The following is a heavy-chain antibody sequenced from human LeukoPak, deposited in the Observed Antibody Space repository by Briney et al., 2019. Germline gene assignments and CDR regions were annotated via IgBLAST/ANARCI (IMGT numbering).Heavy chain of an antibody. CDR2: ISGNSDDT. J-gene: IGHJ5*02. D-gene: IGHD2-8*02. CDR1: GFTFSSHA. V-gene: IGHV3-23*01. Sequence: GGSLRLSCAASGFTFSSHAMTWLRQAPGKGLEWVSSISGNSDDTYYTDSVKGRFTISRDNSKNMVYLQMNSLRAEDTAVYSCAKVTIPTGGGWFDLWGQGTLVIVSS. CDR3: AKVTIPTGGGWFDL.